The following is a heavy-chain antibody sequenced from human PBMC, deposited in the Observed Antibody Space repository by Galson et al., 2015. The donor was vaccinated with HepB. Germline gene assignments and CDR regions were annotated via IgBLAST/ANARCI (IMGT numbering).Heavy chain of an antibody. Sequence: QSGAEVKKPGESLKISCKGSGYSFNSYWIGWVRHMPGKGLEWMGIIYPGDSDTRYSPSFQGQVTISADKTISTAYLQWSSLKASDTAMYYCARRGDSSGYYYGMDVWGQGTTVTVSS. J-gene: IGHJ6*02. D-gene: IGHD3-22*01. V-gene: IGHV5-51*01. CDR3: ARRGDSSGYYYGMDV. CDR1: GYSFNSYW. CDR2: IYPGDSDT.